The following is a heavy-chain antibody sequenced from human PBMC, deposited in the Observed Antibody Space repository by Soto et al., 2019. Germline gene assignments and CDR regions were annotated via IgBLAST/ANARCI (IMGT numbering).Heavy chain of an antibody. CDR3: VRGSPRHTAMVKQEFDP. CDR2: IYYSGST. V-gene: IGHV4-31*03. D-gene: IGHD5-18*01. CDR1: CGSISSGGYY. J-gene: IGHJ5*02. Sequence: SETLSLPCTVSCGSISSGGYYRSWIRQHPGKGLEWVGYIYYSGSTYYNPSLKSRVTISVDTSKNQFALKLSSVTAEDTAVYYCVRGSPRHTAMVKQEFDPWGQGTLVTVSS.